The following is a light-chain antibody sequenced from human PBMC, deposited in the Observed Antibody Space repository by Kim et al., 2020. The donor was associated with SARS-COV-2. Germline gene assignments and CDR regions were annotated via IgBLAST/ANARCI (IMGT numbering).Light chain of an antibody. Sequence: PGKTARCPCGGNNIGSKRVHWYQQKPGQAPVLVIYYDSDRPSGIPERFSGSNSGNTATLTISRVEAGDEADYYCQVWDSSSDHRVFGGGTQLTVL. V-gene: IGLV3-21*04. CDR1: NIGSKR. J-gene: IGLJ3*02. CDR3: QVWDSSSDHRV. CDR2: YDS.